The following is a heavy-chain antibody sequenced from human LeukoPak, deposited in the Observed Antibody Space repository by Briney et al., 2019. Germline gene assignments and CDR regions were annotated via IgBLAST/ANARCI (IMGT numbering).Heavy chain of an antibody. CDR2: INQDGSEE. J-gene: IGHJ2*01. CDR3: ARGGSVAAADYWYFDL. V-gene: IGHV3-7*01. CDR1: GFSFTEYW. Sequence: PGGSLRLSCAASGFSFTEYWMTWVRQAPGKGLEWVANINQDGSEEYYVDSVKGRFPISRDNAKNSLYLQMNSLRAEDTAVYYCARGGSVAAADYWYFDLWGRGTLVTVSS. D-gene: IGHD6-13*01.